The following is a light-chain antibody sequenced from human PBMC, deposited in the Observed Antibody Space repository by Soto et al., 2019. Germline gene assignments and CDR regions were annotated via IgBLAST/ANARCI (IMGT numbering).Light chain of an antibody. J-gene: IGKJ3*01. CDR1: QSISSW. V-gene: IGKV1-5*03. CDR2: KAS. Sequence: DIQMTQSPSTLSASVGDRVTITCRASQSISSWLAWYQQKPGKAPKLLIYKASSLESGVPSRFSRSGSGTEFILTISSLQPDDFVTYYCQQYTSYALYTFGPGTKVDIK. CDR3: QQYTSYALYT.